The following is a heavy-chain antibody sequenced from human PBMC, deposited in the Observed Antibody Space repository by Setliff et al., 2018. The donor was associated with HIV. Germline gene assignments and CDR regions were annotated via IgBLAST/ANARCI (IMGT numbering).Heavy chain of an antibody. CDR2: IYYTGST. D-gene: IGHD3-10*01. CDR1: GGSMSSCY. V-gene: IGHV4-59*01. J-gene: IGHJ4*02. Sequence: NPSETLSLTCTVSGGSMSSCYWSWIRQPPGKGLEWIGSIYYTGSTDYNPSLMSRVTISLDTPKNQFSLKLNSVIAADTAVYYCARNRVPSSLWGQGTLVTVSS. CDR3: ARNRVPSSL.